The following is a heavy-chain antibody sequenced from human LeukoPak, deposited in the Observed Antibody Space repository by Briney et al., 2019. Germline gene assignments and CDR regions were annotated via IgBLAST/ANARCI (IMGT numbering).Heavy chain of an antibody. CDR2: ISENSDER. J-gene: IGHJ4*02. D-gene: IGHD1-26*01. Sequence: GGSLRLSCEASGFTFSNYAMGWVRQAPGKGLEWVAIISENSDERYYADSVKGRFTISRDNSKNTLYLQMNSLRAEDTAVFYCAKESGTSEFDCWGQGTLVTVSS. CDR1: GFTFSNYA. V-gene: IGHV3-23*01. CDR3: AKESGTSEFDC.